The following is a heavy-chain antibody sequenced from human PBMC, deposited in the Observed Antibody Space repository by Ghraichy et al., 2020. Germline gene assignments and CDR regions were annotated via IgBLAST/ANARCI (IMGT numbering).Heavy chain of an antibody. V-gene: IGHV4-34*01. CDR3: ARGRRGTGPFDY. Sequence: SETLSLTCAVYGGSFSGYYWSWIRQPPGKGLEWIGEINHSGSTNYNPSLKSRVTISVDTSKNQFSLKLSSVTAADTAVYYCARGRRGTGPFDYWGQGTLVTVSS. J-gene: IGHJ4*02. D-gene: IGHD1-1*01. CDR2: INHSGST. CDR1: GGSFSGYY.